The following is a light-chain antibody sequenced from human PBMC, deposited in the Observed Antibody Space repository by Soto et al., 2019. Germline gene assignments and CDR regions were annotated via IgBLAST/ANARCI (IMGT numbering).Light chain of an antibody. CDR2: GDG. Sequence: QSVLTQPPSASGTPGQSLTISCSGTSSNIGSHFVYWYQHLPGTAPKLLIFGDGQRSSGVSARFFGSKSGTSASLAITGLRSEDESYYYGAVWDQSLTGRVFGGGTKLTVL. J-gene: IGLJ3*02. CDR1: SSNIGSHF. CDR3: AVWDQSLTGRV. V-gene: IGLV1-47*01.